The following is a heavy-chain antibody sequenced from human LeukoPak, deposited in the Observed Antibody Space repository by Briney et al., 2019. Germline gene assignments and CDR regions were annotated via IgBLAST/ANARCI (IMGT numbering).Heavy chain of an antibody. CDR3: ARHQGVVDL. J-gene: IGHJ2*01. CDR2: INHSGST. V-gene: IGHV4-34*01. D-gene: IGHD3-3*01. Sequence: SETLSLTCAVYGGSLSGFYWSWIRQPPGKGLEWIGEINHSGSTNYNPSLKSRVTISVDTSKNQFSLKLSSVTAADTAVYYCARHQGVVDLWGRGSLVTVSS. CDR1: GGSLSGFY.